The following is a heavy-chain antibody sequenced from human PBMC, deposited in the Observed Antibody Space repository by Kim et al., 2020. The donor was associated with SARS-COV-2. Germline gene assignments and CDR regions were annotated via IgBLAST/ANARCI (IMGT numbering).Heavy chain of an antibody. CDR3: APSVSSHLNWFDP. D-gene: IGHD2-2*01. Sequence: YNPSLKSRGTISVDTSKNQFSLKLSSVTAADTAVYYCAPSVSSHLNWFDPWGQGTLVTVSS. V-gene: IGHV4-39*01. J-gene: IGHJ5*02.